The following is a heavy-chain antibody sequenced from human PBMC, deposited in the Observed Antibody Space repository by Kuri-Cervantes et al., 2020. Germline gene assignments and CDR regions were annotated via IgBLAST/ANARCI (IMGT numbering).Heavy chain of an antibody. Sequence: SLKISCAASGFTFDDYAMHWVRQAPGKGLEWVSGISWNSGSIGYADSVKGRFTISRDNAKNSLYLQMNNLKSEDTAMYYCARVMQLQRPIWGQGALVTVSS. CDR3: ARVMQLQRPI. D-gene: IGHD1-1*01. J-gene: IGHJ4*02. V-gene: IGHV3-9*01. CDR1: GFTFDDYA. CDR2: ISWNSGSI.